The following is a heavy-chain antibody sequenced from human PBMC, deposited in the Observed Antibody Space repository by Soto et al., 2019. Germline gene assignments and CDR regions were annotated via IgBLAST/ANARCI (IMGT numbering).Heavy chain of an antibody. CDR3: ARGGGQWLVRRSWAPPVDY. CDR1: GGSISSSSYY. D-gene: IGHD6-19*01. CDR2: IYYSGST. J-gene: IGHJ4*02. Sequence: QLQLQESGPGLVKPSETLSLTCTVSGGSISSSSYYWGWIRQPPGKGLEWIGSIYYSGSTYYNPSLKSRVTISVDTSKNQFSLKLSSVTAADTAVYYCARGGGQWLVRRSWAPPVDYWGQGTLVTVSS. V-gene: IGHV4-39*01.